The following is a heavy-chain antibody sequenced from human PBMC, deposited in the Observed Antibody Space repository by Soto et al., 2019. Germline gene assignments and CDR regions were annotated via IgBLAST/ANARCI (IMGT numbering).Heavy chain of an antibody. J-gene: IGHJ6*02. CDR3: AREERLHYYYYGMDV. CDR2: IYSGGST. D-gene: IGHD1-1*01. Sequence: HPGGSLRLSCAASGFTVSSNYMSWVRQAPGKGLEWVSVIYSGGSTYYADSVKGRFTISRDNSKNTLYLQMNSLRAEDTAVYYCAREERLHYYYYGMDVWGQGTTVTVSS. CDR1: GFTVSSNY. V-gene: IGHV3-53*01.